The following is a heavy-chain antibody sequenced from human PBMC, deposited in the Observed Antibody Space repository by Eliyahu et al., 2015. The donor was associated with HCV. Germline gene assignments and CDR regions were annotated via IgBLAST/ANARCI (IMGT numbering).Heavy chain of an antibody. J-gene: IGHJ4*02. V-gene: IGHV1-2*02. CDR2: INPDSGGT. CDR3: SRGPDHWNPYYFHY. Sequence: QVQLMQSGAEVKKPGASVKVSCKASGXTFTGYYLHWVRQAPGQGLEWVGWINPDSGGTNYAQSFKGRVTMTRDTSISTAYMELTRLRSDDTAVYYCSRGPDHWNPYYFHYWGQGTLVTVSS. D-gene: IGHD1-1*01. CDR1: GXTFTGYY.